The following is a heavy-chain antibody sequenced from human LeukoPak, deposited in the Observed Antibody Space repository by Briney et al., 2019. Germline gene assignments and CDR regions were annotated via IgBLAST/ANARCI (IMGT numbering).Heavy chain of an antibody. J-gene: IGHJ4*02. CDR3: AKGYLGYCSGGSCLRGYFDY. CDR2: IWYDGSNK. V-gene: IGHV3-33*06. CDR1: GFTFSSYG. D-gene: IGHD2-15*01. Sequence: GRSLRLSCAASGFTFSSYGMHWVRQALGKGLEWVAVIWYDGSNKYYADSVKGRFTISRDNSKNTLYLQMNSLRAEDTAVYYCAKGYLGYCSGGSCLRGYFDYWGQGTLVTVSS.